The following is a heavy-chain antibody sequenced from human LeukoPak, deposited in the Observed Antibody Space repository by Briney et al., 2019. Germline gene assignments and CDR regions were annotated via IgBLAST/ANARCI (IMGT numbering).Heavy chain of an antibody. CDR3: TRDNANRAYDH. Sequence: GGSLRLSCEVSGFTFSGYGMHWVRQAPGKGLEWVAVVWANGNTKYYADSVKGRFTISRDNSKNTLHLQIDSLRAEDTATYYCTRDNANRAYDHWGQGTLVTVSS. J-gene: IGHJ4*02. V-gene: IGHV3-33*01. D-gene: IGHD2-2*01. CDR2: VWANGNTK. CDR1: GFTFSGYG.